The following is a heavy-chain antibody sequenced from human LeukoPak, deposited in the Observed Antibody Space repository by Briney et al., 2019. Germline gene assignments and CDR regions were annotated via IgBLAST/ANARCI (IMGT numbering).Heavy chain of an antibody. CDR1: GGTFSSYA. CDR3: AREPVAGTLVDY. Sequence: SVKVSCKASGGTFSSYAISWVRQAPGQGLEWMGGIIPIFGTANYAQKLQGRVTMTTDTSTSTAYVELRSLRSDDTAVYYCAREPVAGTLVDYWGQGTLVTVSS. J-gene: IGHJ4*02. V-gene: IGHV1-69*05. D-gene: IGHD6-19*01. CDR2: IIPIFGTA.